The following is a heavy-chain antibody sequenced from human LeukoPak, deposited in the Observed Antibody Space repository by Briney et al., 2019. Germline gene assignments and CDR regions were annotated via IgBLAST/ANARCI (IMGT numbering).Heavy chain of an antibody. V-gene: IGHV5-51*01. CDR1: GYSFISYW. CDR2: IYPGDSDT. D-gene: IGHD3-3*01. J-gene: IGHJ3*02. CDR3: ARGPLFSGLWSGYFTGTFYM. Sequence: GESLKISCKASGYSFISYWIGWVRQMPGEGLEWMAIIYPGDSDTRYSPSFQGHVTISADKSITTAYLQWSSLKASDTAIYYCARGPLFSGLWSGYFTGTFYMLGQGTMVTVSS.